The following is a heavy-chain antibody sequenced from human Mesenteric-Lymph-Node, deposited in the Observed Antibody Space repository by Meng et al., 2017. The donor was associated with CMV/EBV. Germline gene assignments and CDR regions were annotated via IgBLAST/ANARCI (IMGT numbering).Heavy chain of an antibody. CDR3: ARGARVVPAAISNWFEP. CDR2: MNPNSGNT. J-gene: IGHJ5*02. D-gene: IGHD2-2*02. Sequence: ASVKVSCKASGYTFTSYDINWVRQATGQGLEWMGWMNPNSGNTGYAQKFQGRVTMTRNTSISTAYMELSSLRSEDTAVYYCARGARVVPAAISNWFEPWGQGTLVTVSS. CDR1: GYTFTSYD. V-gene: IGHV1-8*01.